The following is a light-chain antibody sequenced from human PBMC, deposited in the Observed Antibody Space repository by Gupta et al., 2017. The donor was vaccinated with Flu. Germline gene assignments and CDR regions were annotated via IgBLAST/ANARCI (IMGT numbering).Light chain of an antibody. J-gene: IGKJ1*01. Sequence: EIVITQSPATLSVSPGERATLSCRASQSVSSNLAWYQQKPGQAPRLLIYGASTRATGIPARFSGSGSGTEFTLTLSSLQSEDFAVYYCQKYNNWPRAFGQGTKVEIK. CDR1: QSVSSN. CDR3: QKYNNWPRA. V-gene: IGKV3-15*01. CDR2: GAS.